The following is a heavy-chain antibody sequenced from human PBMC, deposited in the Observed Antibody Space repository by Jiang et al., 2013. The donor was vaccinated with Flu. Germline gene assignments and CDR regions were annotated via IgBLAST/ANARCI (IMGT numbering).Heavy chain of an antibody. CDR3: AGVITTSDLYFDY. Sequence: SQTLSLTCAISGDSVSSNSAAWNWIRQSPSRGLEWLGRTYYRSKWYNDYAVSVKSRITIDPDISKNQFSLHLNSVTPEDSAVYYCAGVITTSDLYFDYWGQGTLVTVSS. J-gene: IGHJ4*02. D-gene: IGHD1/OR15-1a*01. CDR1: GDSVSSNSAA. CDR2: TYYRSKWYN. V-gene: IGHV6-1*01.